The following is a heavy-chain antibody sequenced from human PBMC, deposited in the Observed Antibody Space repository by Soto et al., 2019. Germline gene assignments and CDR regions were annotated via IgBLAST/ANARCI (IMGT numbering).Heavy chain of an antibody. CDR3: ARDPQNYGVPAGGMDV. Sequence: THPLSYTVSGGNVRNVTHCWSWIRQSPGKGLEWIGYIYYRGTTNYNPSLKSRVTTSVDTSKNQFSLKLDSVTAADTAVYYCARDPQNYGVPAGGMDVWGQGITVIVS. J-gene: IGHJ6*02. D-gene: IGHD4-17*01. CDR1: GGNVRNVTHC. CDR2: IYYRGTT. V-gene: IGHV4-61*01.